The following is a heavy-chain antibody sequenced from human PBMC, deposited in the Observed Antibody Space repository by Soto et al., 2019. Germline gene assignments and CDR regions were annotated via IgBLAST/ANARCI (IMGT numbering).Heavy chain of an antibody. D-gene: IGHD2-2*01. CDR3: ARGLRRQLLNWFDP. J-gene: IGHJ5*02. CDR1: GGSISSYY. CDR2: IYYIGIT. Sequence: SETLSLTCTVSGGSISSYYWSWIRQPPGKGLEWIGYIYYIGITNYNPSLKSRVTISVDTSKNQFSLKLSSVTAADTAVYYCARGLRRQLLNWFDPWGQGTLVTVSS. V-gene: IGHV4-59*01.